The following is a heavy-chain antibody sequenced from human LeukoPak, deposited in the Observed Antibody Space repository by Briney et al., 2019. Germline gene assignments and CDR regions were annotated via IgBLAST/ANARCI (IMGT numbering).Heavy chain of an antibody. CDR3: ARHLNYYLDY. CDR2: ISGSGGRT. Sequence: GGSLRLSCTVSGFTFSTLAMSWVRQAPGKGLEWVSAISGSGGRTYYADSVKGRFTISRDNAKNTLYLQMNSLRAEDTAVYYCARHLNYYLDYWGQGTLVTVSS. D-gene: IGHD3-10*01. J-gene: IGHJ4*02. CDR1: GFTFSTLA. V-gene: IGHV3-23*01.